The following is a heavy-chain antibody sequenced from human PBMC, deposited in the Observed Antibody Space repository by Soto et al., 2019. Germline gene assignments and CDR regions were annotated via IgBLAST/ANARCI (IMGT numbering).Heavy chain of an antibody. J-gene: IGHJ4*02. CDR2: ISAYNGNT. D-gene: IGHD4-17*01. CDR3: ARGAVTTLIDY. CDR1: GYTFTSYG. V-gene: IGHV1-18*01. Sequence: ASVKVSCKASGYTFTSYGISWVRQAPGQGLEWMGWISAYNGNTNYAQKLQGRVTITRDTSASTAYMELSSLRSEDTAVYYCARGAVTTLIDYWGQGTLVTVSS.